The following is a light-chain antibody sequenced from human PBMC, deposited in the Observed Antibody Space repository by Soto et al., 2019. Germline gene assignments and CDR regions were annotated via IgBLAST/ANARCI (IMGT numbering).Light chain of an antibody. CDR3: SAYSRGSTLLL. V-gene: IGLV2-14*03. CDR2: GVN. J-gene: IGLJ3*02. Sequence: QSALTQPASVSGSPGQSITISCTGSNRDVGGYDYVSWYQQHPGKVPKLIIYGVNIRPSGVSNRFSGSKSGNTASLTISGLQAEDEADYYCSAYSRGSTLLLFGGGTKLTVL. CDR1: NRDVGGYDY.